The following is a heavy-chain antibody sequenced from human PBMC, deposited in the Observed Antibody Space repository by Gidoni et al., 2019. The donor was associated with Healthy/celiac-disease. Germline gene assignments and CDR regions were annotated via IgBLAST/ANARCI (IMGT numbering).Heavy chain of an antibody. Sequence: QVQLVESGGGVVQPGRSLRLSCAASGFPFSSYGIHWVRQAPGKGLEWVAVIAYDGSNKYYADSVKGRFTISRDNSKNTLYLQMNSLRAEDTAVYYCAKSVDTAMVDYWGQGTLVTVSS. V-gene: IGHV3-30*18. CDR1: GFPFSSYG. J-gene: IGHJ4*02. D-gene: IGHD5-18*01. CDR3: AKSVDTAMVDY. CDR2: IAYDGSNK.